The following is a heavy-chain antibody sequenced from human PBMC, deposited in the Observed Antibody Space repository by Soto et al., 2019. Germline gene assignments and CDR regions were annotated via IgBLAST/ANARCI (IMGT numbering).Heavy chain of an antibody. Sequence: QVQLVESGGGLVKPGESLRLSCAASGFNFSDYYMTWIRQAPGKGLEWVSSIGSSGRTIYYADSVKGRFTISRDNAKKAVILQMSSLSVEDTAVYYCASGGSLAPEYGGQGTLVTVSS. CDR2: IGSSGRTI. D-gene: IGHD3-16*01. CDR1: GFNFSDYY. J-gene: IGHJ4*02. CDR3: ASGGSLAPEY. V-gene: IGHV3-11*01.